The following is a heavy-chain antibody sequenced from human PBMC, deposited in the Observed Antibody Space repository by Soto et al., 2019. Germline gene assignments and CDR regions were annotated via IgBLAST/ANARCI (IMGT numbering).Heavy chain of an antibody. CDR3: ARGGAAAGPYYFDY. J-gene: IGHJ4*02. CDR2: IYSSGTT. V-gene: IGHV4-59*01. CDR1: GGSISGYY. Sequence: PSETLSPTCRFSGGSISGYYWNWIRQPPGKGLQWIGYIYSSGTTTYNPSLKSRVTISVDTSKNHFSLKLTSVTAADTAVYYCARGGAAAGPYYFDYWGQGTLVTVSS. D-gene: IGHD6-13*01.